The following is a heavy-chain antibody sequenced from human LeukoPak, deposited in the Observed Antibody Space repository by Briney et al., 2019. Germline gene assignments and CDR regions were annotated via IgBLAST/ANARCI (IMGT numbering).Heavy chain of an antibody. CDR2: IIPIFGTA. J-gene: IGHJ4*02. CDR3: ARGGSNYDEIDY. D-gene: IGHD3-22*01. CDR1: GGTFSSYA. V-gene: IGHV1-69*13. Sequence: SVKVSCKASGGTFSSYAISWVRQAPGQGLEWMGGIIPIFGTANYAQKFQGRVTITADESTSTAYVELSSLRSEDTAVYYCARGGSNYDEIDYWGQGTLVTVSS.